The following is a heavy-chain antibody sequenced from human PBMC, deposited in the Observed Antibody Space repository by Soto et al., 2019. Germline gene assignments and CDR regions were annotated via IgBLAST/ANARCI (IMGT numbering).Heavy chain of an antibody. D-gene: IGHD6-19*01. Sequence: QVQLVQSGAEVKKPGSSVKVSCKASGGTFSSYAISWVRQAPGQGLEWMGGIIPIFGTANYAQKFQGRVTITADESTSTAYMELSSLGSEDTAVYFCARDGTGSGWHHFDFWGQGTLVTVSS. CDR1: GGTFSSYA. V-gene: IGHV1-69*01. CDR2: IIPIFGTA. CDR3: ARDGTGSGWHHFDF. J-gene: IGHJ4*02.